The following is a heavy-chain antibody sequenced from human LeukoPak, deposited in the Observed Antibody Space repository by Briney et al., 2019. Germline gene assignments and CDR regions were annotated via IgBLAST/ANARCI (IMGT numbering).Heavy chain of an antibody. D-gene: IGHD3-22*01. CDR2: ISGSGGST. CDR3: AKDLDSSGYYLFSAGDY. CDR1: GFTFSSYA. Sequence: GGSLRLSCAASGFTFSSYAMSWVRQAPGKGLEWVSAISGSGGSTYYADSVKGRFTISRDNSKNTLYLQMNSLRAEDTAVYYCAKDLDSSGYYLFSAGDYWGQGTLATVSS. J-gene: IGHJ4*02. V-gene: IGHV3-23*01.